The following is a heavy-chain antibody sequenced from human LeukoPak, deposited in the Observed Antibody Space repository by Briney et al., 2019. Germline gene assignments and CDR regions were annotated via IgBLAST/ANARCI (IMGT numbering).Heavy chain of an antibody. Sequence: GRSLRLSCAASGFPFSSYGMHWVRQAPGKGLEWVARLVYDERNDYANSVKGRFTISRDNSKNTLYLQMNSLRAEDTAVYYCARDREAGTSASRFDYWGQGTLVTVSS. J-gene: IGHJ4*02. D-gene: IGHD2-2*01. CDR2: LVYDERND. V-gene: IGHV3-33*01. CDR1: GFPFSSYG. CDR3: ARDREAGTSASRFDY.